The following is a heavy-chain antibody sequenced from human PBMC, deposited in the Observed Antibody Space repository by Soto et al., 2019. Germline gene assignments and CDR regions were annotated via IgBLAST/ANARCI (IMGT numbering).Heavy chain of an antibody. CDR2: ISYDGSNK. Sequence: HPGGSLRLSCAASGFTFSSYAMHWVRQAPGKGLEWVAVISYDGSNKYYADSVKGRFTISRDNSKNTLYLQMNSLRAEDTAVSYCTRVGGSVSGMDVWGQGTTVTVSS. D-gene: IGHD1-26*01. CDR3: TRVGGSVSGMDV. V-gene: IGHV3-30-3*01. CDR1: GFTFSSYA. J-gene: IGHJ6*02.